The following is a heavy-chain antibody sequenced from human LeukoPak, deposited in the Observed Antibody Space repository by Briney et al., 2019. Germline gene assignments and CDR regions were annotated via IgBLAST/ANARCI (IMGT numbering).Heavy chain of an antibody. Sequence: PSETLSLTCTVSGGPITIYYWSWVRQPPGKGLEWIGYIYYSGSTNYNPSPKSRVTISVDTSKNQFSLKLSSVTAADTAVFYCASRTCSGGSCYLDYWGQGTLVTVSS. D-gene: IGHD2-15*01. CDR1: GGPITIYY. CDR2: IYYSGST. V-gene: IGHV4-59*08. J-gene: IGHJ4*02. CDR3: ASRTCSGGSCYLDY.